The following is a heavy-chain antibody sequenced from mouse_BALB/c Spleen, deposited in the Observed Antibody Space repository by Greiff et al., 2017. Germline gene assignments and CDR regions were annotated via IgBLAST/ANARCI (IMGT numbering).Heavy chain of an antibody. V-gene: IGHV5-17*02. J-gene: IGHJ3*01. Sequence: EVQGVESGGGLVQPGGSRKLSCAASGFTFSSFGMHWVRQAPEKGLEWVAYISSGSSTIYYADTVKGRFTISRDNPKNTLFLQMTSLRSEDTAMYYCARETVGAYWGQGTLVTVSA. CDR1: GFTFSSFG. D-gene: IGHD1-1*01. CDR3: ARETVGAY. CDR2: ISSGSSTI.